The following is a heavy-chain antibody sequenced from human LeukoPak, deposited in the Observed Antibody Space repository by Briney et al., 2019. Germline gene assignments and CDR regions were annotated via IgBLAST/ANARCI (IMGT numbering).Heavy chain of an antibody. Sequence: GSLRLSCTASGFTFGDYAMSWFRQAPGKGLEWVGFIRSKAYGGTTEYAASVKGRFTISRDDSKSIAYLQMNSLKTEDTAVYHCTDRGNIGRNAFDIWGQGTMVTVSS. D-gene: IGHD4-23*01. J-gene: IGHJ3*02. CDR2: IRSKAYGGTT. V-gene: IGHV3-49*03. CDR3: TDRGNIGRNAFDI. CDR1: GFTFGDYA.